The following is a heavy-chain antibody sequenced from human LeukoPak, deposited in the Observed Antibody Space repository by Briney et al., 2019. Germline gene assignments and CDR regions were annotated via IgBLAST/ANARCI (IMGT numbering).Heavy chain of an antibody. D-gene: IGHD6-19*01. Sequence: SQTLSLTCTVSGDSISNYYWSCIRQSPGKELEWIGYMYNRGSTIYNTSLKSRVTISTCTSKNQFSLRLPAVTAADTAVYYGARAANAVTGSLDYWGQGTLITVSS. CDR3: ARAANAVTGSLDY. V-gene: IGHV4-59*13. J-gene: IGHJ4*02. CDR1: GDSISNYY. CDR2: MYNRGST.